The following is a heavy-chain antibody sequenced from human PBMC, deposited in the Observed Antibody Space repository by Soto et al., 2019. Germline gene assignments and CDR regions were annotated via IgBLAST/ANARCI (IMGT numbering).Heavy chain of an antibody. V-gene: IGHV3-30*04. CDR1: GFTFSSYV. J-gene: IGHJ6*02. CDR3: ARDQSDYYYGLDV. CDR2: ISYDGSNK. Sequence: RGSLRLSCAASGFTFSSYVMHWVRQAPGKGLEWVAVISYDGSNKYYADSVKGRFTISRDNSKNTLYLQMNSLRADDTAVFYCARDQSDYYYGLDVWGQGTTVTVS.